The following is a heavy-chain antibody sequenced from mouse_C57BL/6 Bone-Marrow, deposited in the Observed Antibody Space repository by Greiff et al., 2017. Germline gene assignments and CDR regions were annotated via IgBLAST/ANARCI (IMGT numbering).Heavy chain of an antibody. Sequence: VQLQQSGAELVRPGASVKLSCKASGYTFTDYYINWVKQRPGQGLEWIARIYPGSGNTYYNEKFKGKATLTAEKSSSTAYMQLSSLTSEDSAVYFCARYDGYEDYWGQGTTLTVSS. V-gene: IGHV1-76*01. D-gene: IGHD2-3*01. CDR1: GYTFTDYY. J-gene: IGHJ2*01. CDR2: IYPGSGNT. CDR3: ARYDGYEDY.